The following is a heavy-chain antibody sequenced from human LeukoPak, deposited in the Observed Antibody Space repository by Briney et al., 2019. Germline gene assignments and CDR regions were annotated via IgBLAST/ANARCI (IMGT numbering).Heavy chain of an antibody. CDR1: GFTFSGYW. CDR2: INRDGSVK. Sequence: GGSLRLSCAASGFTFSGYWMSWVRQAPGKGLEWVANINRDGSVKNYVDSVKGRFTISRDNAKNSLYLQMTSLRVDDTAIYYCARDPGFSSFDYWGQGTLVTVSS. D-gene: IGHD3-3*02. CDR3: ARDPGFSSFDY. J-gene: IGHJ4*02. V-gene: IGHV3-7*01.